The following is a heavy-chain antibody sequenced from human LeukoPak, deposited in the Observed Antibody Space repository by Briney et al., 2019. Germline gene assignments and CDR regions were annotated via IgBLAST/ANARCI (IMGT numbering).Heavy chain of an antibody. Sequence: GGSLRLSCAASGFTSSSYWMSWVRQAPGKGLEWVSAISGSGGSTYYADSVKGRFTISRDNSKNTLYLQMNSLRAEDTAVYYCAKDAIAPYYDYVWGRDYIDYWGQGTLVTVSS. D-gene: IGHD3-16*01. CDR1: GFTSSSYW. CDR2: ISGSGGST. CDR3: AKDAIAPYYDYVWGRDYIDY. J-gene: IGHJ4*02. V-gene: IGHV3-23*01.